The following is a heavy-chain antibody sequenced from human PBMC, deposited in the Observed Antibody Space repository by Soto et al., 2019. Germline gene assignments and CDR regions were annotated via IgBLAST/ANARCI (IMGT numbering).Heavy chain of an antibody. CDR1: GFTFSSYG. Sequence: QVQLVESGGGVVQPGRSLRLSCAASGFTFSSYGMHWVRQAPGKGLEWVAVIWYDGSNKYYADSVKGRFTISRDNSKNPLYLQMNRLRAEDTDVYYGARGYCSGGCCSAPDYWGQGPLVTVSS. V-gene: IGHV3-33*01. CDR2: IWYDGSNK. CDR3: ARGYCSGGCCSAPDY. J-gene: IGHJ4*02. D-gene: IGHD2-15*01.